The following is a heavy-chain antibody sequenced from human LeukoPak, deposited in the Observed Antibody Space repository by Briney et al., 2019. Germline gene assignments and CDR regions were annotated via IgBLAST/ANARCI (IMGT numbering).Heavy chain of an antibody. D-gene: IGHD2-8*01. CDR1: GGSISSGNYY. Sequence: SETLSLTCTVSGGSISSGNYYWGWIRQPPGRGLEWIGCIYSSGITFYSPSLKSQVTMSVDASKNQFSLRLSSVTAADTAVYYCARRNYGVGFDPWGQGTLVTVSS. V-gene: IGHV4-39*01. J-gene: IGHJ5*02. CDR3: ARRNYGVGFDP. CDR2: IYSSGIT.